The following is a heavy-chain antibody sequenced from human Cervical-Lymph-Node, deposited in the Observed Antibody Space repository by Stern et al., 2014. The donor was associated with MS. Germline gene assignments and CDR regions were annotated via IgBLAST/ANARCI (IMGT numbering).Heavy chain of an antibody. J-gene: IGHJ6*02. Sequence: QLQLQESGPGLLKPSETLSLTCSVSLGSISDYYWHWLRQPAGKGLEWIGRIYSSGRTNYKSSLESRVTLSVDTSKNQVSLKLQSVTAADTAVYYCARQTLVTSSLNFYYGMDVWGQGTAVTVS. D-gene: IGHD2-21*02. V-gene: IGHV4-4*07. CDR3: ARQTLVTSSLNFYYGMDV. CDR1: LGSISDYY. CDR2: IYSSGRT.